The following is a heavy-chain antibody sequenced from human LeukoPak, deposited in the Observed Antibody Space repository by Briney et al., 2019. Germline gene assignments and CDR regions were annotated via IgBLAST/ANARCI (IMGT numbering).Heavy chain of an antibody. CDR1: GFIFSNYE. Sequence: GGSLRLSCAAPGFIFSNYEMNWVRQAPGKGLEWLSYISNSGYTISYADSVKGRFTISRDNAKNSLYLQMNSLRAEDTAVYYCAREGAVAGQSSPFDYWGQGTLVTVSS. J-gene: IGHJ4*02. D-gene: IGHD6-19*01. CDR2: ISNSGYTI. CDR3: AREGAVAGQSSPFDY. V-gene: IGHV3-48*03.